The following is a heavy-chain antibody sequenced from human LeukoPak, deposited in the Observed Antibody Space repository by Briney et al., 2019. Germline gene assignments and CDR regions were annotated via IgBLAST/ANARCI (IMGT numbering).Heavy chain of an antibody. Sequence: PSETLSLTCTVSGGSINSGDYYWSWIRQPPGKGLEWIGYIYYSGSTSYNPSLKSRVTISIDTSKNQFSLQLNSVTAADTAVYYCARGMDSSGYYYGLYYFAYWGQGTLVTVSS. D-gene: IGHD3-22*01. J-gene: IGHJ4*02. V-gene: IGHV4-30-4*01. CDR3: ARGMDSSGYYYGLYYFAY. CDR2: IYYSGST. CDR1: GGSINSGDYY.